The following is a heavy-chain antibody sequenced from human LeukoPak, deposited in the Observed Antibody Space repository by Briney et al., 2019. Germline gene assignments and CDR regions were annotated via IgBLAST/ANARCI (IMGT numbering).Heavy chain of an antibody. CDR3: AKGGWRTGDGMNV. D-gene: IGHD6-19*01. CDR1: GFTFSSYT. J-gene: IGHJ6*02. V-gene: IGHV3-23*01. Sequence: GGSLRLSCAASGFTFSSYTQNWVRQAPGKGLEWVSALSGSGGGTYYADSVKGRFTISRDNSKNTLYLQMNSLRVVDTAVYYCAKGGWRTGDGMNVWGQGATVTVSS. CDR2: LSGSGGGT.